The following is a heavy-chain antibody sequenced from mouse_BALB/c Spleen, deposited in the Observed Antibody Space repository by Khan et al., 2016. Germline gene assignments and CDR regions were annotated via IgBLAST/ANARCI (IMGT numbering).Heavy chain of an antibody. CDR1: GYSITSDYA. J-gene: IGHJ4*01. CDR3: ARSPYYGYDYAMDY. Sequence: EVKLEESGPGLVKPSQSLSLTCTVTGYSITSDYAWNWIRQFPGNKLEWMGYISFSGSTSYNPSLKSRIYITRATSKNQFFLQLNSVTTEDTATYYCARSPYYGYDYAMDYWGQGTSVTVSS. CDR2: ISFSGST. D-gene: IGHD1-2*01. V-gene: IGHV3-2*02.